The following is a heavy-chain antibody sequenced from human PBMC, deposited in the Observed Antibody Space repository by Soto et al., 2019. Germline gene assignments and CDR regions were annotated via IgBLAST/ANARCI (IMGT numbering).Heavy chain of an antibody. CDR1: GGTFSSYA. D-gene: IGHD2-8*01. CDR3: ARYYKVGLARQMVSGYYYYGMDV. CDR2: IIPIFGTA. Sequence: QVQLVQSGAEVKKPGSSVKVSCKASGGTFSSYAISWVRQAPGQGLEWMGGIIPIFGTANYAQKFQGRVTINADESTIKAYMALSSLRSEYTAVYYCARYYKVGLARQMVSGYYYYGMDVWGQGTTVTVSS. V-gene: IGHV1-69*01. J-gene: IGHJ6*02.